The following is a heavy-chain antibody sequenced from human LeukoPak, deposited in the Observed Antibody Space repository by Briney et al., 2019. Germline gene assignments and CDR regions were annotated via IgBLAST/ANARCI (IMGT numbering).Heavy chain of an antibody. D-gene: IGHD2-2*01. V-gene: IGHV1-3*01. CDR3: ARDLYCSSTSCNNWFDP. Sequence: SVKVSCKASGYTFASYAMHWVRQAPGQRLEWMGWINAGNGNTKYSQKFQGRVTITRDTSASTAYMELSSLRSEDTAVYYCARDLYCSSTSCNNWFDPWGQGTLVTVPS. CDR1: GYTFASYA. CDR2: INAGNGNT. J-gene: IGHJ5*02.